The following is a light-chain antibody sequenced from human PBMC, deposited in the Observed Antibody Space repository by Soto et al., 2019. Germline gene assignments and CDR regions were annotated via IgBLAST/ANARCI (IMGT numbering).Light chain of an antibody. V-gene: IGKV3-20*01. J-gene: IGKJ1*01. Sequence: ELVFTQSPGTLSLSPGERATLSCRASQSVSSNYLAWYQQKPGQAPRPLIYGASSRATGIPDRFSGSGAGTDFTLTISRLESEDFAVYYCQQYGSSPWTFGQGTKVDIK. CDR1: QSVSSNY. CDR3: QQYGSSPWT. CDR2: GAS.